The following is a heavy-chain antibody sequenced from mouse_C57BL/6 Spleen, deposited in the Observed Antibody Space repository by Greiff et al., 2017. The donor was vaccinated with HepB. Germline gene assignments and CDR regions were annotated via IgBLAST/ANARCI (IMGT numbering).Heavy chain of an antibody. J-gene: IGHJ2*01. CDR2: INPSNGGT. CDR3: ARSITTVVATNFDY. V-gene: IGHV1-53*01. D-gene: IGHD1-1*01. Sequence: QVQLQQPGTELVKPGASVKLSCKASGYTFTSYWMHWVKQRPGQGLEWIGNINPSNGGTNYNEKFKSKATLTVDKSSSTASMQLSSLTSEDSAVYYCARSITTVVATNFDYWGQGTTLTVSS. CDR1: GYTFTSYW.